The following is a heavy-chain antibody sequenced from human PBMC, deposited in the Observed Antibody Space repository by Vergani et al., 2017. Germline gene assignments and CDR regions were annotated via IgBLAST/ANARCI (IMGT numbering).Heavy chain of an antibody. J-gene: IGHJ4*02. V-gene: IGHV4-34*01. CDR1: GGSFNDYW. CDR3: AREGYWTNGVCFTLFDV. CDR2: IRHDGIT. D-gene: IGHD2-8*01. Sequence: QLQQWGAGLLTPSETLSLTCAIYGGSFNDYWWTWIRQPPGKGLEWIGEIRHDGITHYSPSLKSRVTISIDTSTHQFSLNLRSVTAADTAVYYCAREGYWTNGVCFTLFDVWGQGALVTVSS.